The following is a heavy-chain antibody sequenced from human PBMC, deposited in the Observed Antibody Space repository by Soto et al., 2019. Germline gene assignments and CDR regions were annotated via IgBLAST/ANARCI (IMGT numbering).Heavy chain of an antibody. J-gene: IGHJ4*02. D-gene: IGHD5-12*01. V-gene: IGHV1-69*02. CDR2: IIPILGIA. CDR3: ARAGDIVATIFDY. Sequence: QVQLVQSGAEVKKPGSSVKVSCKASGGTFGSYTISWVRQAPGQGLEWMGRIIPILGIANYAQKFQGRVTITAEKSTSTAYMELSSLRSEDTAVYYRARAGDIVATIFDYWGQGTLVTVSS. CDR1: GGTFGSYT.